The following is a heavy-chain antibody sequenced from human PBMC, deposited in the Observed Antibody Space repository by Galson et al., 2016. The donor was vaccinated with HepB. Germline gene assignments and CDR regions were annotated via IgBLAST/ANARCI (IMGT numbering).Heavy chain of an antibody. Sequence: SETLSLTCGVYNESFGGYYWSWIRQPPGMGLERIGEINHSGKTNYNPSLKSRVTMSVDTSKNQFSLKMTSVTAADTAVYYCARVSPNVALDIWGQGTRVTVSS. CDR3: ARVSPNVALDI. J-gene: IGHJ3*02. D-gene: IGHD4/OR15-4a*01. V-gene: IGHV4-34*01. CDR2: INHSGKT. CDR1: NESFGGYY.